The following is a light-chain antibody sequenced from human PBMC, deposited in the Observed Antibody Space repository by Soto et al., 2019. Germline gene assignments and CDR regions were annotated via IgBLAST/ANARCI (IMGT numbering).Light chain of an antibody. J-gene: IGLJ1*01. CDR2: QVS. CDR1: TSDVGGYNY. V-gene: IGLV2-14*01. CDR3: CSYKNSDTLV. Sequence: SVLTQPASVSGSPGQSITISCTGSTSDVGGYNYVSWYQQEPDKAPKLMIYQVSNRPSGISNRFSGSKSGNTAALTISGLQAEDEADYYCCSYKNSDTLVLGTGTKV.